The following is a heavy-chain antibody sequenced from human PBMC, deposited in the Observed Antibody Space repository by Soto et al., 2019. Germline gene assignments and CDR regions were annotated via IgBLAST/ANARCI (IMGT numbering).Heavy chain of an antibody. V-gene: IGHV1-2*04. Sequence: QVQLVQSGAEVKKPGASVKVSCKASGYTFTGYYMHWVRQAPGQGLEWMGWINPNSGGTNYAQKFQGWVTMTRDTSISTAYMELSRLRSDDKAVYYCARDHVIAAAGQYYYYGMDVWGQGTTVTVSS. CDR1: GYTFTGYY. D-gene: IGHD6-13*01. CDR3: ARDHVIAAAGQYYYYGMDV. J-gene: IGHJ6*02. CDR2: INPNSGGT.